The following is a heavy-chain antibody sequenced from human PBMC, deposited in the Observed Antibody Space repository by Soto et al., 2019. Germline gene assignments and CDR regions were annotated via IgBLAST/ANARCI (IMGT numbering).Heavy chain of an antibody. D-gene: IGHD3-3*01. CDR3: ARGSDFPNYYYYYMDV. CDR2: INPSGGST. V-gene: IGHV1-46*03. CDR1: GYTFTSYY. Sequence: ASVKVSCKASGYTFTSYYMHWVRQAPGQGLEWMGIINPSGGSTSYAQKFQGRVTMTRDTSTSTVYMELSSLRSEDTAVYYCARGSDFPNYYYYYMDVWGKGTTVTVSS. J-gene: IGHJ6*03.